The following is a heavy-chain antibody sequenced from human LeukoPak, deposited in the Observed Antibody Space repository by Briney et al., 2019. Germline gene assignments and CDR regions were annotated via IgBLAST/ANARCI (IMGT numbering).Heavy chain of an antibody. CDR1: GFTFSSYW. J-gene: IGHJ3*02. CDR2: INSDGSST. D-gene: IGHD3-22*01. Sequence: GGSLRLSCAASGFTFSSYWMHWVRQAPGKGLVWVSRINSDGSSTIYADSVKGRFTISRDNAKNTLYLQMNSLRAEDTAVYYCARVRTNYYDSRDAFDIWGQGTMVTVSS. V-gene: IGHV3-74*01. CDR3: ARVRTNYYDSRDAFDI.